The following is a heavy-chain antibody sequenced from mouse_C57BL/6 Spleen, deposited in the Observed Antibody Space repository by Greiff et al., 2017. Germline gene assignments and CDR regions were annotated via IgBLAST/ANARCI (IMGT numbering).Heavy chain of an antibody. V-gene: IGHV1-42*01. CDR3: ASLTSSGYVRFAY. Sequence: EVQLKESGPELVKPGASVKISCKASGYSFTGYYMNWVKQSPEKSLEWIGEINPSTGGTTYNQKFKAKATLTVDKSSSTAYMQLKSLTSEDSAVYYCASLTSSGYVRFAYWGQGTLVTVSA. D-gene: IGHD3-2*02. CDR1: GYSFTGYY. CDR2: INPSTGGT. J-gene: IGHJ3*01.